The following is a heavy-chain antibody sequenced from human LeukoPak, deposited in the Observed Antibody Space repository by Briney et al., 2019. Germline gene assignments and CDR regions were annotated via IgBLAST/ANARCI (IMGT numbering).Heavy chain of an antibody. D-gene: IGHD2-8*01. Sequence: PGGSLRLSCAASGFTVSTYYRTWVRQAPGKGLECVSVIYSGGSTYYADSGKGRFTVSRHNHKNTLYLQMNRLRAEDTAMYYCARGLGYRTSTPCLLPLDYWGQGTLVTVSS. CDR3: ARGLGYRTSTPCLLPLDY. V-gene: IGHV3-53*01. CDR2: IYSGGST. J-gene: IGHJ4*02. CDR1: GFTVSTYY.